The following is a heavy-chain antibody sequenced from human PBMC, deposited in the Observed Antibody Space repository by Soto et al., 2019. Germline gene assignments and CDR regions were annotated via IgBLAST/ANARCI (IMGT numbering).Heavy chain of an antibody. Sequence: ASVKVSCKASGYTFTTYGVSWVRQAPGQGLEWMGWISAYNGSTNYAQKLQGRVTMTTDTSTNTAYMELRSLRSDDTAVYYCASGGYRTNFDYWGQGTLVTVSS. J-gene: IGHJ4*02. D-gene: IGHD5-12*01. CDR2: ISAYNGST. CDR1: GYTFTTYG. CDR3: ASGGYRTNFDY. V-gene: IGHV1-18*01.